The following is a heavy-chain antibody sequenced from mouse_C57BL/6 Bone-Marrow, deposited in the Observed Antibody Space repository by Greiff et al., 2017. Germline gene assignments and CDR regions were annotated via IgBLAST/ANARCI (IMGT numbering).Heavy chain of an antibody. CDR1: GYTFTSYW. Sequence: VVQSGAELARPGASVKLSCKASGYTFTSYWISWVKQRTGQGLEWIGEIYPRSGNTNYNEKFKGKATLTADKSSSTAYMELRSLTSEDSAVYYCARHQRTRQGAIDYWGKGTTVTVSS. CDR2: IYPRSGNT. V-gene: IGHV1-81*01. D-gene: IGHD3-2*01. J-gene: IGHJ4*01. CDR3: ARHQRTRQGAIDY.